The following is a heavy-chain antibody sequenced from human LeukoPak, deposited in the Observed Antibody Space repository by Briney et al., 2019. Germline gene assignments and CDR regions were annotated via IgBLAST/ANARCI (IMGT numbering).Heavy chain of an antibody. J-gene: IGHJ6*02. CDR2: INHSGST. CDR1: GGSFSGYY. Sequence: SETLSLTCAVYGGSFSGYYWSWIRQPPGKGLEWIGEINHSGSTNYDPSLKSRVTISVDTSKNQFSLKLSSVTAADTAVYYCARGHGYYYGSGSYYPQGGYYGMDVWGQGTTVTVSS. V-gene: IGHV4-34*01. D-gene: IGHD3-10*01. CDR3: ARGHGYYYGSGSYYPQGGYYGMDV.